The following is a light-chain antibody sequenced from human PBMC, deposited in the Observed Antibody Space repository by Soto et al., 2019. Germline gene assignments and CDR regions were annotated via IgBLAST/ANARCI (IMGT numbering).Light chain of an antibody. CDR2: GAS. Sequence: EIVMTQSTATLSVSPGDRATLSCRASQSVRSIAWYQQKPGQPPRLLIYGASRRATNIPARFSGGGSDTEFTLPISTLQSEDFAGYYCQYYDNCRLSFGGGTTVEIK. CDR1: QSVRS. V-gene: IGKV3-15*01. J-gene: IGKJ4*01. CDR3: QYYDNCRLS.